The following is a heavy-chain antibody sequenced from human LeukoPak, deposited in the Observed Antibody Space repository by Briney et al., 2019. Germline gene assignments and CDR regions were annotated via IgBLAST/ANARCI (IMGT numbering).Heavy chain of an antibody. Sequence: PSQTLSLTCTVSGGSISSGDYYWSWIRQSPGKGLEWIGYIYYSGSTYYNPSLKSRVTISVDTSKNQFSLKLSSVTAADTAVYYCARWVQNYYYYMDVWGKGTTVTVSS. CDR3: ARWVQNYYYYMDV. D-gene: IGHD1-26*01. CDR2: IYYSGST. J-gene: IGHJ6*03. V-gene: IGHV4-30-4*08. CDR1: GGSISSGDYY.